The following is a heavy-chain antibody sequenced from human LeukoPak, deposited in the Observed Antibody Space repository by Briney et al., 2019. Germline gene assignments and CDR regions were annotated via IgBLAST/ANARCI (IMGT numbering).Heavy chain of an antibody. CDR3: AKSGKVLGSCSGGTCYSVDC. CDR2: ISGSGGYT. J-gene: IGHJ4*02. CDR1: GFTFSSYA. D-gene: IGHD2-15*01. V-gene: IGHV3-23*01. Sequence: PGGSLRLSCAVSGFTFSSYAMSWVRQAPGKGLEWVSSISGSGGYTYYADSVKGRFTISRDNSKNTLFLQMNSLRAEDTAVYYCAKSGKVLGSCSGGTCYSVDCWGQGTLVTVSS.